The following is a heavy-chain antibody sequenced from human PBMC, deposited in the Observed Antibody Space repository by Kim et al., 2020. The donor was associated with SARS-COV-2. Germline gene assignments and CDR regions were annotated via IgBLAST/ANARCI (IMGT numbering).Heavy chain of an antibody. J-gene: IGHJ4*02. CDR2: T. CDR3: ARGYADGRFDY. D-gene: IGHD2-2*01. V-gene: IGHV4-34*01. Sequence: TNYNPSHKSRVTISVDTAKNQFSLKLSSVTAADTAVYYCARGYADGRFDYWGQGTLVTVSS.